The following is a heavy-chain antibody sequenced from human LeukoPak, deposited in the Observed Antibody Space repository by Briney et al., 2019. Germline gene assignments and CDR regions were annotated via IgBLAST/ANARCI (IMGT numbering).Heavy chain of an antibody. V-gene: IGHV4-30-2*01. Sequence: SETLSLTCTVSGGSISSGGYYWSWIRQPPGKGLEWIGYIYHSGSTNYNPSLKGRVTMSVDTSKNQFSLKLSSVTAADTAVYYCARDSAEHGSGSFDYWGQGILVTVSS. CDR2: IYHSGST. CDR1: GGSISSGGYY. J-gene: IGHJ4*02. D-gene: IGHD3-10*01. CDR3: ARDSAEHGSGSFDY.